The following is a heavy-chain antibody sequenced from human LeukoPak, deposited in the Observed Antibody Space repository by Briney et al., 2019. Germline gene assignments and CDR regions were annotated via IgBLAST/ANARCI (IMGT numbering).Heavy chain of an antibody. CDR1: GFTVSNNY. CDR3: ARAYDWNYLY. Sequence: PGGSLRLSCAASGFTVSNNYMSWVRQPPGKGLEWVSVIYSGGNTYYADSVTDRFTISRDNSKNTLYLQMNSPRVEDTAVYYCARAYDWNYLYWGQGTLVTVSS. V-gene: IGHV3-66*01. D-gene: IGHD1-7*01. CDR2: IYSGGNT. J-gene: IGHJ4*02.